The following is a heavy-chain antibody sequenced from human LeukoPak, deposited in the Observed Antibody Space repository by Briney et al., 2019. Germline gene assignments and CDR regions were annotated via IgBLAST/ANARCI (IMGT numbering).Heavy chain of an antibody. J-gene: IGHJ4*02. CDR2: ISAYNGNT. V-gene: IGHV1-18*01. CDR1: GYTFTSYG. D-gene: IGHD3-22*01. Sequence: ASVKVSCKASGYTFTSYGISWVRQAPGQGLEWMGWISAYNGNTNYAQKLQGRVTMTTDTSTSTAYMELRSLRSDDTAVYYCARGSSQGPYYYDSSGYLTPDNWGQGTLVTVSS. CDR3: ARGSSQGPYYYDSSGYLTPDN.